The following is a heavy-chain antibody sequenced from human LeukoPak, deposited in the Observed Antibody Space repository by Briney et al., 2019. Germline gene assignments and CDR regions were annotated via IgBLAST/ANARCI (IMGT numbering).Heavy chain of an antibody. Sequence: SETLSLTCTVSGDSISSSSYYWGWIRQPPGTGLEWIGSIYYTGYTYDNPSLRSRITMSVDTPKNQFSLQLSSVTAADTAVYYCAXQGAVTPRRTHYYAMDVWGPGTTVTVSS. V-gene: IGHV4-39*01. CDR3: AXQGAVTPRRTHYYAMDV. CDR2: IYYTGYT. J-gene: IGHJ6*02. D-gene: IGHD4-17*01. CDR1: GDSISSSSYY.